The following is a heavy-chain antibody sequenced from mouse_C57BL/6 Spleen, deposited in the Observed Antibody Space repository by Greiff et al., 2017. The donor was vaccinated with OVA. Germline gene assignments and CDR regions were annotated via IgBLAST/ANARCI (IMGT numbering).Heavy chain of an antibody. CDR1: GFSLTSYG. CDR2: IWSDGST. CDR3: ARPYDHDGGGFAY. V-gene: IGHV2-6*03. Sequence: VQLQQSGPGLVAPSQSLSITCTVSGFSLTSYGVHWVRQPPGKGLEWLVVIWSDGSTTYNSALKSRLSISKDNSKSQVFLKMNSLQTDDTAMYYCARPYDHDGGGFAYWGQGTLVTVSA. J-gene: IGHJ3*01. D-gene: IGHD2-4*01.